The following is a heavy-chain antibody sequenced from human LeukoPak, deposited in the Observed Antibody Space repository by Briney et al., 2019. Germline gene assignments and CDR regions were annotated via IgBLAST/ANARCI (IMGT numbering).Heavy chain of an antibody. D-gene: IGHD2-2*01. V-gene: IGHV1-18*04. Sequence: ASVKVSCKASGYTFTSYGISWVRQAPGQGLEWMGWISAYNGNTNYAQKLQGRVTMTTDTSTSTAYMELRSLRSDDTAVYYCARFGSVVVPTQGWFDPWGHGTLVTVSS. CDR1: GYTFTSYG. J-gene: IGHJ5*02. CDR2: ISAYNGNT. CDR3: ARFGSVVVPTQGWFDP.